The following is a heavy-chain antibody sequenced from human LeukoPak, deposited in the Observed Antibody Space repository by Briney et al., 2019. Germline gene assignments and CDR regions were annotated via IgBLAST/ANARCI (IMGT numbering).Heavy chain of an antibody. Sequence: HPGESLRLSCAASGFTVRSNYMSWVRQAPGTRLEWVSVISSGGSTYCADSVKGRFTISRDSSKNTLYLQMKSLRAEDTALYYCSRDRMGTKSFDYWGQGTLVTVSS. CDR3: SRDRMGTKSFDY. J-gene: IGHJ4*02. V-gene: IGHV3-66*01. D-gene: IGHD5-24*01. CDR1: GFTVRSNY. CDR2: ISSGGST.